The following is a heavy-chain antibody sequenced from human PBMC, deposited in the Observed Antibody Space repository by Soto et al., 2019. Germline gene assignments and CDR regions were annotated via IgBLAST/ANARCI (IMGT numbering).Heavy chain of an antibody. Sequence: GSLRLSCAASGFTFSSYGMHWVRQAPGKGLEWVAVIWYDGSNKYYADSVKGRFTISRDNSKNTLYLQMNSLRAEDTAVYYCARDRQGATVNYFDYWGQGTLVTVSS. V-gene: IGHV3-33*01. CDR3: ARDRQGATVNYFDY. J-gene: IGHJ4*02. CDR1: GFTFSSYG. CDR2: IWYDGSNK. D-gene: IGHD4-17*01.